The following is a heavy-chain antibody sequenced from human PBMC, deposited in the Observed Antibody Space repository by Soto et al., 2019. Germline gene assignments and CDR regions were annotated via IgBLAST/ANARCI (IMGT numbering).Heavy chain of an antibody. CDR1: GFTFSSYG. CDR3: AKSASSSDFYYYGMDV. V-gene: IGHV3-30*18. CDR2: RSYDGSNK. J-gene: IGHJ6*02. D-gene: IGHD6-6*01. Sequence: QVQLVESGGGVVQPGRSLRLACAASGFTFSSYGMHWVRQAPGKGLEWVAVRSYDGSNKYYADSVKGRFTMSRDNSKNTLYLQMNSLRAEDTAVYYCAKSASSSDFYYYGMDVWGQGTTVTVSS.